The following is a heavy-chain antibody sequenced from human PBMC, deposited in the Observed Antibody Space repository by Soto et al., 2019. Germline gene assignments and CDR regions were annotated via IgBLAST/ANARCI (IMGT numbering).Heavy chain of an antibody. CDR2: IYWDGDK. D-gene: IGHD2-2*01. Sequence: QISLKESGPTLVKPTQTLTLTCTFSGFSLSSSGVGVGWIRQPPGEALEWLALIYWDGDKRYSPSLRSSLTITKDTSKNQVVLAMTNMDPIGTGTYYCAHRYCSSTSCHPYYSYEMDVWGQGTTVTVSS. V-gene: IGHV2-5*02. CDR3: AHRYCSSTSCHPYYSYEMDV. J-gene: IGHJ6*02. CDR1: GFSLSSSGVG.